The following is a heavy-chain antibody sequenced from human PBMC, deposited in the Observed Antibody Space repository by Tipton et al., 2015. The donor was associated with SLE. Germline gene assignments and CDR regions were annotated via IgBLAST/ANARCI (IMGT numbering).Heavy chain of an antibody. CDR3: ARYQRLLWFPGRSDDAFDI. V-gene: IGHV4-59*12. D-gene: IGHD3-10*01. CDR2: IYHSGST. J-gene: IGHJ3*02. Sequence: TLSLTCAVSGGSISSYYWSWIRQPPGKGLEWIGYIYHSGSTYYNPSLKSRVTISVDTSKNQFSLKLSSVTAADTAVYYCARYQRLLWFPGRSDDAFDIWGQGTMVTVSS. CDR1: GGSISSYY.